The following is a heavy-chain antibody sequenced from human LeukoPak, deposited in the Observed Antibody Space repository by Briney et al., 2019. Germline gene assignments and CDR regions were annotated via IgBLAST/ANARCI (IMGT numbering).Heavy chain of an antibody. J-gene: IGHJ4*02. CDR3: AKSRYSYGSRYFDY. V-gene: IGHV3-30*18. Sequence: PGRSLRLSCAASGFTFSSYGMHWVRQAPGKGLEWVAVISYDGSNKYYADSVKGRFTISRDNAKNSLYLQMNSLRAEDMALYYCAKSRYSYGSRYFDYWGQGTLVTVSS. D-gene: IGHD5-18*01. CDR1: GFTFSSYG. CDR2: ISYDGSNK.